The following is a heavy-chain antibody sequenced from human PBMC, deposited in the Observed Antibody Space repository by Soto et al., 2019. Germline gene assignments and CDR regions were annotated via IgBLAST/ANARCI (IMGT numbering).Heavy chain of an antibody. D-gene: IGHD3-22*01. V-gene: IGHV1-46*03. CDR3: ARGHYYDSSGYPEYFQH. Sequence: VASVKVSCKGSGYTFTSHYMHWGRQAPGQRVEWMGIINPSGGSTSYAQKFQGRVTMTRDTSTSTVYMELSSLRSEDTAVYYCARGHYYDSSGYPEYFQHWGQGTLVTVSS. J-gene: IGHJ1*01. CDR2: INPSGGST. CDR1: GYTFTSHY.